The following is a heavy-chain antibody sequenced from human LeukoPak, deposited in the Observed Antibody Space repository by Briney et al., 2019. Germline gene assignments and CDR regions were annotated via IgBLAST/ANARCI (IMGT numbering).Heavy chain of an antibody. CDR1: AFTFSSYG. Sequence: EPGRSLRLSCAASAFTFSSYGMHWVRQAPGKGLEWVAVISYDGSNKYYADSVKGRFTISRDNSKNTLYLQMNSLRAEDTAVYYSAKDFLNRYSSGWYDYWGQGTLVTVSS. CDR3: AKDFLNRYSSGWYDY. D-gene: IGHD6-19*01. CDR2: ISYDGSNK. J-gene: IGHJ4*02. V-gene: IGHV3-30*18.